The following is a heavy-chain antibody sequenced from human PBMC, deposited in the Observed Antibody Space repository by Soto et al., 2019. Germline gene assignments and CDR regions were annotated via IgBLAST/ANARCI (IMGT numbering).Heavy chain of an antibody. J-gene: IGHJ4*02. D-gene: IGHD5-18*01. CDR1: GFTFSSYA. Sequence: GGSLRLSCAASGFTFSSYAMSWVRQAPGKGLEWVSAISGSGGSTYYADSVKGRFTISRDNSKNTLYLQMNSLRAEDTAVYYCAKWDTAMVMSGLDYWGQGTLVTVSS. V-gene: IGHV3-23*01. CDR3: AKWDTAMVMSGLDY. CDR2: ISGSGGST.